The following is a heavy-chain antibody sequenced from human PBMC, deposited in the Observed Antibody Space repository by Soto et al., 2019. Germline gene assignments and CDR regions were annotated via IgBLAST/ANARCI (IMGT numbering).Heavy chain of an antibody. V-gene: IGHV4-30-4*01. J-gene: IGHJ4*02. Sequence: ASETLSLTCAVYGGSGGSFSGYYWSWIRQPPGKGLEWIGYIYYSGSTSYNPSLKSRVSISVDTSKNQFSLKLSSVTAADTAVYYCARTYYYGSGSSDYWGQGTLVTVSS. CDR3: ARTYYYGSGSSDY. CDR1: GGSGGSFSGYY. CDR2: IYYSGST. D-gene: IGHD3-10*01.